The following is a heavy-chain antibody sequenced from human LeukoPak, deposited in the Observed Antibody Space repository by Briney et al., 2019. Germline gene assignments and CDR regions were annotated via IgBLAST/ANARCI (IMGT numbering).Heavy chain of an antibody. Sequence: GGSLRLSCAASGFTFSSYAMSWVRQAPGKGLEWVANIKLDGSEKNYVDSVKGRFTISRDNTKNSLYLQMNSLRVEDTAVFYCARDQYDTWSRRGNFDSWGQGTLVIVSS. V-gene: IGHV3-7*03. J-gene: IGHJ4*02. CDR3: ARDQYDTWSRRGNFDS. CDR1: GFTFSSYA. D-gene: IGHD3-3*01. CDR2: IKLDGSEK.